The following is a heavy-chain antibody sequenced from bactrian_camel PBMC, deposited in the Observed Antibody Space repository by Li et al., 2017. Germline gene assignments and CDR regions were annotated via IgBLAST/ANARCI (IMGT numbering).Heavy chain of an antibody. Sequence: QVQLVESGGGLVRPGGSLRLSCAPSGFIFSGYWMYWVRQAPGKGFEWVAAINSPGRKTYYADSVKGRFVISRDNAKNTLYLQMNSLRIEDTAVYYCAIVPEEGEAGANYEGTDAKYWGQGTQVTVS. CDR1: GFIFSGYW. V-gene: IGHV3S1*01. J-gene: IGHJ4*01. CDR2: INSPGRKT. D-gene: IGHD1*01. CDR3: AIVPEEGEAGANYEGTDAKY.